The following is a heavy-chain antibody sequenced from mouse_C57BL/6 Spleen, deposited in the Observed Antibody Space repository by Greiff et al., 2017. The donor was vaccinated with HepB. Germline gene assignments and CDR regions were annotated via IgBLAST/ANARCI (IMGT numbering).Heavy chain of an antibody. CDR2: INPNNGGT. D-gene: IGHD4-1*01. CDR3: ASLWDERYYFDY. J-gene: IGHJ2*01. V-gene: IGHV1-26*01. CDR1: GYTFTDYY. Sequence: VQLQQSGPELVKPGASVKISCKASGYTFTDYYMNWVKQSHGKSLEWIGDINPNNGGTSYNQKFKGKATLTVDKSSSTAYMALRSLTSEDSAVYYCASLWDERYYFDYWGQGTTLTVSS.